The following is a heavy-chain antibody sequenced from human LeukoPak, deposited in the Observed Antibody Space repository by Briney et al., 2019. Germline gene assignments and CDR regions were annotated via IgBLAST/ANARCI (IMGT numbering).Heavy chain of an antibody. Sequence: QSGGSLRLSCAASGFTFSSYAMHWVRQAPGKGLEWVSGISWSSDNIDYADSVKGRFTISRDNAKNSLYLQMNSLRVEDTALYYCAKDSGSSSGYESWFDPWGQGTLVTVSS. CDR1: GFTFSSYA. V-gene: IGHV3-9*01. CDR2: ISWSSDNI. D-gene: IGHD5-12*01. J-gene: IGHJ5*02. CDR3: AKDSGSSSGYESWFDP.